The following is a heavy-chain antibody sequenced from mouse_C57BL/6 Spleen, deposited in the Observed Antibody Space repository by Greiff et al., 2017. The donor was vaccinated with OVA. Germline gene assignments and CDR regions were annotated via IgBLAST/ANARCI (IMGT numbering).Heavy chain of an antibody. D-gene: IGHD2-4*01. Sequence: EVHLVESGGGLVKPGGSLKLSCAASGFTFSDYGMHWVSQAPEKGLEWVAYISSGSSTTNYADTVKGRVTITRDNAKNTLYLQRTRLKSDDTALYYCARDYDYDRAWFAYWGQGTLVTVSA. V-gene: IGHV5-17*01. CDR3: ARDYDYDRAWFAY. CDR2: ISSGSSTT. J-gene: IGHJ3*01. CDR1: GFTFSDYG.